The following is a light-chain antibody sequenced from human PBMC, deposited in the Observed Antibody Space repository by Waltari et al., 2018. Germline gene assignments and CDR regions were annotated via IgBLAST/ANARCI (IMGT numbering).Light chain of an antibody. Sequence: QSVLTQPPSVSGAPGPRVTLSCTGSRSTIGAGYDVPWYQHPPGTAPKLLIHGNSNRPSGVPDRFSGSKSGTSASLAITGLQADDEADYYCQSYDISLSGYVFGTGTKVTVL. V-gene: IGLV1-40*01. CDR3: QSYDISLSGYV. J-gene: IGLJ1*01. CDR2: GNS. CDR1: RSTIGAGYD.